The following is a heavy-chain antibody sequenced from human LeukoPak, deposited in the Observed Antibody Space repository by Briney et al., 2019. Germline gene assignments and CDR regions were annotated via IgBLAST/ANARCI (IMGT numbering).Heavy chain of an antibody. Sequence: ASVKVSCKASGYTFTGYYMRWVRQAPGQGLEWMGWINPSSGGTNYAQKFQGRVTMTRDTSISTAYMELSRLRSDDTAVYYCAAMYVGDAFDIWGQGTMVTASS. CDR1: GYTFTGYY. CDR2: INPSSGGT. V-gene: IGHV1-2*02. J-gene: IGHJ3*02. D-gene: IGHD2-8*01. CDR3: AAMYVGDAFDI.